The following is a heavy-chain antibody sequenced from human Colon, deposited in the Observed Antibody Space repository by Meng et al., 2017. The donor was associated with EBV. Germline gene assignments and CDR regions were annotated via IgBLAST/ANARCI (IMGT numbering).Heavy chain of an antibody. CDR2: IYDDGTT. Sequence: GQLQESGPGLVKPSGTLSLTCSFSSGSIRGFNWWSRVRQSPGKGLEWIGEIYDDGTTNYNPSLKSRVTILVDKFNNQFSLKLNSVTAADTAVYYCARAPRRERYGDYVNIWFDSWGQGTLVTVSS. CDR1: SGSIRGFNW. D-gene: IGHD4-17*01. V-gene: IGHV4-4*02. CDR3: ARAPRRERYGDYVNIWFDS. J-gene: IGHJ5*01.